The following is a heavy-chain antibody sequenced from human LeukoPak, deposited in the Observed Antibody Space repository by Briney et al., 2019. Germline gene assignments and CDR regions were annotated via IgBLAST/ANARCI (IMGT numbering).Heavy chain of an antibody. CDR2: IRGSGDST. Sequence: GGSLRLSCAASGVTFSSYTMNWVRQAPGKGLEWVSTIRGSGDSTYYADSVKGRFTISRDNSKDTLYLQINSLRAEDTAVYYCVRSRGDSIGWSYYFEYWGQGTLVTVSS. J-gene: IGHJ4*02. CDR1: GVTFSSYT. CDR3: VRSRGDSIGWSYYFEY. V-gene: IGHV3-23*01. D-gene: IGHD6-19*01.